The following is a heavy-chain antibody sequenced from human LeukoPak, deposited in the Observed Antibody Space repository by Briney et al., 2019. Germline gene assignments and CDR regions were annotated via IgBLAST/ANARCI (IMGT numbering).Heavy chain of an antibody. V-gene: IGHV1-18*01. CDR1: GYTFTSYG. J-gene: IGHJ4*02. CDR3: ARVEEEYSSLYYFDY. D-gene: IGHD6-13*01. Sequence: ASVKVSCKASGYTFTSYGISWVRQAPGQGLECMGWISAYNGNTNYAQKLQGRVTMTTDTSTSTAYMELRSLRSDDTAVYYCARVEEEYSSLYYFDYWGQGTLVTVSS. CDR2: ISAYNGNT.